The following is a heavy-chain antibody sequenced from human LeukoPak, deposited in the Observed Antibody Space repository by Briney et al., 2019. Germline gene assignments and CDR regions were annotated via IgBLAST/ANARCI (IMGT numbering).Heavy chain of an antibody. CDR2: ISYDGQNK. Sequence: SLRLSCAASGFMFSTYGMHWVRQAPGKGLEWVAVISYDGQNKYYGDSVRGRFTIARDNSKNTLHLQMNSLRREDTAMYYCAKDGLAGRFDSSVPGIYAGLDVWGQGTTVTVS. CDR1: GFMFSTYG. D-gene: IGHD6-19*01. V-gene: IGHV3-30*18. J-gene: IGHJ6*02. CDR3: AKDGLAGRFDSSVPGIYAGLDV.